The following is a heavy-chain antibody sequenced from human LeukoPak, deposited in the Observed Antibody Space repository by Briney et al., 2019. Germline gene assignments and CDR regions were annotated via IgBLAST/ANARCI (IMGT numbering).Heavy chain of an antibody. Sequence: GGSLRLSCAASGFTFNSYTMNWVRQAPGKGLEWVSTISGGGGSTYYADSVKGRFTISRDNSKNTLYLQVNSLRAEDTAVYYCAKGGKWDVTPFDYWGQGTLVTVSS. J-gene: IGHJ4*02. CDR3: AKGGKWDVTPFDY. D-gene: IGHD1-26*01. CDR1: GFTFNSYT. CDR2: ISGGGGST. V-gene: IGHV3-23*01.